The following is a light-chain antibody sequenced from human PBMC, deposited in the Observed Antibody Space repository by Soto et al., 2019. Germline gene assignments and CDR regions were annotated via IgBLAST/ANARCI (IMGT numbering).Light chain of an antibody. J-gene: IGKJ4*01. V-gene: IGKV4-1*01. CDR3: QQYYGTPLT. Sequence: DIVMTQSPDSLDVSLGERATINCKSSQSVLSRSKNYLAWYQQKPGQPPKLLISWASTRQSGVPDRISGSGSGTDFTLIISSLQAEDVAVYYCQQYYGTPLTFGGGTKVEIK. CDR2: WAS. CDR1: QSVLSRSKNY.